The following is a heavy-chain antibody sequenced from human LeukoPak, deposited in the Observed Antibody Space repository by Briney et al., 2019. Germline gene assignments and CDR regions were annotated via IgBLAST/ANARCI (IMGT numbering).Heavy chain of an antibody. CDR1: GGSISSGSYY. CDR3: AREGGHGDPIDY. D-gene: IGHD4-17*01. J-gene: IGHJ4*02. V-gene: IGHV4-61*02. CDR2: IYSSGST. Sequence: SQTLSLTCAVSGGSISSGSYYWSWIRQPAGMGLVWIVRIYSSGSTNYNPSLKSRVNISVDTSKTQFSLKLSSVTAADTAVYYCAREGGHGDPIDYWGQGTLVTVSS.